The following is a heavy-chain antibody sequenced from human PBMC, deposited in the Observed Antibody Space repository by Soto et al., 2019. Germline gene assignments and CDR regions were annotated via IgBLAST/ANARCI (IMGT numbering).Heavy chain of an antibody. V-gene: IGHV1-46*01. D-gene: IGHD2-21*01. CDR3: ARAIPGDGGNWCDP. CDR1: GEIFTGNF. Sequence: ASVAASCEDSGEIFTGNFMHWVRQAPGPGLEWMGWINPSGGSTSYAQKFQGRVTMTRDTSTSTVYMELSSLRSEDTAVYYCARAIPGDGGNWCDPWGQGTLVTGS. J-gene: IGHJ5*02. CDR2: INPSGGST.